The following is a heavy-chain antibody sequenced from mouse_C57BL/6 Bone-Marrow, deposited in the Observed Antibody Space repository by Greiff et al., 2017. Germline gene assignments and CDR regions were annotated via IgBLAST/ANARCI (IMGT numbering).Heavy chain of an antibody. V-gene: IGHV5-16*01. D-gene: IGHD2-1*01. CDR3: AREEGNYPFAY. J-gene: IGHJ3*01. CDR2: INYDGSST. CDR1: GFTFSDYY. Sequence: EVQLVESEGGLVQPGSSMKLSCTASGFTFSDYYMAWVRQVPEKGLEWVANINYDGSSTYYLDSLKSRFIISRDNAKNILYLQMSSLKSEDTATYYCAREEGNYPFAYWGQGTLVTVSA.